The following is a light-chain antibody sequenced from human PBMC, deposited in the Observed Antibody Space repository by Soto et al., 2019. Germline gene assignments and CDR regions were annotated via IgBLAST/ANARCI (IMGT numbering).Light chain of an antibody. Sequence: QSVLTQPASVSGSPGQSITISCTGTSSDVGGYNYVSWYQQHPGKAPKHMIYDVSNRPSGVSNRFSGSTSGNTASLTISGLQAEDEADYYCSSYTSSSTYVFGTGTKLTVL. CDR3: SSYTSSSTYV. CDR1: SSDVGGYNY. J-gene: IGLJ1*01. V-gene: IGLV2-14*01. CDR2: DVS.